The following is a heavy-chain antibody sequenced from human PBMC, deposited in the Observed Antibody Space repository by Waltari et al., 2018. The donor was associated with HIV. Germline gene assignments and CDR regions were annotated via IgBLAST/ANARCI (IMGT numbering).Heavy chain of an antibody. D-gene: IGHD1-26*01. CDR2: IKQDRSAK. CDR3: AKYSGSYWGAHNWFDP. J-gene: IGHJ5*02. V-gene: IGHV3-7*01. Sequence: EVQLVESGGGLVPPGGSLPLSCSASGVPFSTYRVSRLRQAPGKGVEWVANIKQDRSAKHYADSVRGRFTISRDNTKNSLYLQMNSLRAEDTAVYYCAKYSGSYWGAHNWFDPWGQGTLVTVSS. CDR1: GVPFSTYR.